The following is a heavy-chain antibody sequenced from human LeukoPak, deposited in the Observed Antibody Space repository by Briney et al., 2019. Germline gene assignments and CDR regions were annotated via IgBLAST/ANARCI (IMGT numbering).Heavy chain of an antibody. V-gene: IGHV3-21*01. CDR2: ISIISSYI. D-gene: IGHD2-21*02. Sequence: GGSLRLSCPPSGFTFISYRMNWVRQAPGKGLEWVSSISIISSYIYYADSLKGRFTISRDNAKNSLYLQMNRLRDEDTAVYYCVRDRDWGFDYWGQGTLVTVSS. J-gene: IGHJ4*02. CDR3: VRDRDWGFDY. CDR1: GFTFISYR.